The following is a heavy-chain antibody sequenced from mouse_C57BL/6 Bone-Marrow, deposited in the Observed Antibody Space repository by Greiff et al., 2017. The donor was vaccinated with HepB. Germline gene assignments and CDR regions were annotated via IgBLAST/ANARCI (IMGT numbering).Heavy chain of an antibody. CDR2: ISDGGSYT. Sequence: EVQLMESGGGLVKPGGSLKLSCAASGFTFSSYAMSWVRQTPEKRLEWVATISDGGSYTYYPDNVKGRFTISRDNAKNNLYLQMSHLKSEDTAMYYCASPSYYREAWFAYWGQGTLVTVSA. J-gene: IGHJ3*01. CDR3: ASPSYYREAWFAY. V-gene: IGHV5-4*01. CDR1: GFTFSSYA. D-gene: IGHD2-14*01.